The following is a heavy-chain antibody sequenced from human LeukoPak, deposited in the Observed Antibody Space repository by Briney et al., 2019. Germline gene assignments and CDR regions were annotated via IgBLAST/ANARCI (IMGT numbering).Heavy chain of an antibody. CDR2: ISIDGGRT. J-gene: IGHJ4*02. V-gene: IGHV3-74*01. Sequence: PGGSLRLSCAAPGFSLNSDWMHWVRHAPGSGLGWVSRISIDGGRTSFADSGRGRFTISRDNAKNTLYLQMNSLSAEDTAVYYCTRGREGNYGLFDSWGQGTLVTVSS. CDR1: GFSLNSDW. CDR3: TRGREGNYGLFDS. D-gene: IGHD3-10*01.